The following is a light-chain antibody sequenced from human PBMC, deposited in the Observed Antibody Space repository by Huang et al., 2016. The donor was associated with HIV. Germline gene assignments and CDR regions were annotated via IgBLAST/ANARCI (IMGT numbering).Light chain of an antibody. J-gene: IGKJ1*01. CDR3: QQYYASPRT. CDR2: CSS. Sequence: DIVMAQSPGYLAVSLVERATLTCSSSQSVFSTSTNKDYLAWFQQKPGHPPKLLLFCSSTREVGVPYRFSGSGSGTHFTLTIGNLYADDAATYYCQQYYASPRTFGQGTRV. V-gene: IGKV4-1*01. CDR1: QSVFSTSTNKDY.